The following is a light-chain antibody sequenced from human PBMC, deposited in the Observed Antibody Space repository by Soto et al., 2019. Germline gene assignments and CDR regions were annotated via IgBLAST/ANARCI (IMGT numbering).Light chain of an antibody. CDR2: EVT. CDR1: STDVGGYDY. V-gene: IGLV2-14*01. Sequence: QSALTQPASVSGSPGQSITISCTGTSTDVGGYDYVSWYQQHPLKAPKLIIYEVTNRPSGVSSRFSGSKSGNTTSLTISGLQAEDEADYYCTSYTGSSGDVFGTGTKVTVL. J-gene: IGLJ1*01. CDR3: TSYTGSSGDV.